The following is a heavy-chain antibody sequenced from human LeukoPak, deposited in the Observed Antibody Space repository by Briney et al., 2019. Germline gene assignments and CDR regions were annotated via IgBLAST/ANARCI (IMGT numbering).Heavy chain of an antibody. CDR2: IYYSGST. Sequence: PSETLSLTCAVFGGSFSGYYWNWIRQPPGKGLEWIGSIYYSGSTYYNPSLKSRVTISVDTSKNQFSLKLSSVTAADTAVYYCARLNGGSYFYWFDPWGQGTLVTVSS. V-gene: IGHV4-34*01. CDR3: ARLNGGSYFYWFDP. J-gene: IGHJ5*02. CDR1: GGSFSGYY. D-gene: IGHD1-26*01.